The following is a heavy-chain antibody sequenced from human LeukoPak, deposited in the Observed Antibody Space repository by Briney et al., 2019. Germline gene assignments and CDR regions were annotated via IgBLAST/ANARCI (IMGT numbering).Heavy chain of an antibody. V-gene: IGHV3-7*01. CDR2: IKQDGSEK. CDR3: ARESGYSSSWSEYFDS. D-gene: IGHD6-13*01. J-gene: IGHJ4*02. Sequence: GGSLRLSYEASGFTFSTFWMSWVRQAPGKGLEWVANIKQDGSEKYYVDSVKGRFTISRDNAKNSLYLQVNNLRAEDTAVYYCARESGYSSSWSEYFDSWGQGTLVTVSS. CDR1: GFTFSTFW.